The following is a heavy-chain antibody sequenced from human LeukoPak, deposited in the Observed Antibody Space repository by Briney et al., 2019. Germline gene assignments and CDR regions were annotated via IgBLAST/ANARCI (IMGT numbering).Heavy chain of an antibody. CDR3: ARAPGVLGSGPLTDY. J-gene: IGHJ4*02. V-gene: IGHV3-21*01. CDR2: ISSSSSYI. D-gene: IGHD3-10*01. CDR1: GFTFSSYS. Sequence: GGSLRLSCAASGFTFSSYSMNWVRQAPGKGLEWVSSISSSSSYIHYADSVKGRFTISRDNAKNSLYLQMNSLRAEDTAVYYCARAPGVLGSGPLTDYWGQGTLVTVSS.